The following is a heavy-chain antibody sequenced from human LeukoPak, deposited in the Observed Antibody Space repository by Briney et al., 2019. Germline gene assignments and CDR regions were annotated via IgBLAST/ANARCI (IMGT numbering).Heavy chain of an antibody. CDR2: ISGSGGNT. Sequence: GGSLRLSCAASGFTFSSSAMSWVRQAPGKGLEWISAISGSGGNTFQVEPVKGRFTISRDNSKNTLYLQLNSLRAEDTAVYYCAKMTTVVIDYWGQGTLVTVSS. CDR1: GFTFSSSA. D-gene: IGHD4-23*01. CDR3: AKMTTVVIDY. V-gene: IGHV3-23*01. J-gene: IGHJ4*02.